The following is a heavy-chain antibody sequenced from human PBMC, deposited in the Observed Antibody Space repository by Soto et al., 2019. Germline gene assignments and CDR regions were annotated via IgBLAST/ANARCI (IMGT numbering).Heavy chain of an antibody. Sequence: QVQLVQSGAEVKKPGASVKVSCKASGYTFINYDINWVRQAPGQGLEWVGWMKPDSGNTGYAQNFQGRVIMTGNTSISSVYMELSSLTSEDTAVYYCARRRGSNGWFDLWGQGTLVTVSS. CDR3: ARRRGSNGWFDL. D-gene: IGHD2-8*01. CDR1: GYTFINYD. V-gene: IGHV1-8*01. CDR2: MKPDSGNT. J-gene: IGHJ5*02.